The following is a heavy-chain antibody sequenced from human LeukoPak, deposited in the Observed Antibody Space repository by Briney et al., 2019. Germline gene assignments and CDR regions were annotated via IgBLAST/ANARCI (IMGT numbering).Heavy chain of an antibody. J-gene: IGHJ4*02. CDR1: GFTFSSNY. D-gene: IGHD6-19*01. Sequence: PGGSLRLSCAASGFTFSSNYMSWVRQAPGKGLEWVSVIYSGGSTYYADSVKGRFTISRDNSKNTLYLQMNSLRAEDTAVYYCARGGKNLYNSGDYFDYWGQGTLVTVSS. CDR2: IYSGGST. V-gene: IGHV3-66*01. CDR3: ARGGKNLYNSGDYFDY.